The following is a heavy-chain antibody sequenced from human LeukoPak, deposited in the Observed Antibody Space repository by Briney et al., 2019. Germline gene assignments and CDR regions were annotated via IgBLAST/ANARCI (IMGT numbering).Heavy chain of an antibody. CDR1: GFTFNTYT. V-gene: IGHV3-21*01. Sequence: GGSLRLSCAASGFTFNTYTMKWVRQAPGKGLEWVSSISSSSSYIYYADSVKGRFTISRDNAKNTLYLQMNSLRAEDTAVYYCARDIDYYDSSGYSHWGQGTLVTVSS. CDR2: ISSSSSYI. J-gene: IGHJ4*02. D-gene: IGHD3-22*01. CDR3: ARDIDYYDSSGYSH.